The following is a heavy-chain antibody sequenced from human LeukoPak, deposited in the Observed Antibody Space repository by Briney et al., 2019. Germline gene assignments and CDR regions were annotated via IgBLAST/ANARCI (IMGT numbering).Heavy chain of an antibody. CDR1: GFTFSSYG. Sequence: PGGSLRLSCAASGFTFSSYGMHWVRKAPGKGLEWVAVIWYDGSNKYYADSVKGRFTISRDNSKNTLYLQMNSLRAEDTAVYYCARQTYYYDSSGYYEERRHYYYGMDVWGQGTTVTVSS. J-gene: IGHJ6*02. CDR3: ARQTYYYDSSGYYEERRHYYYGMDV. D-gene: IGHD3-22*01. CDR2: IWYDGSNK. V-gene: IGHV3-33*01.